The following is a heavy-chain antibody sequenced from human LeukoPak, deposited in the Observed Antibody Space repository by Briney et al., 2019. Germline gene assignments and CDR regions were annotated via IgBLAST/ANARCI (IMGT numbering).Heavy chain of an antibody. Sequence: PGESLKISCESAGYKFTNYWIAWLRPMPGRVLELMWIIHPDDSDIIYSQFFTGRVPISPAKSITTAYLQWSSLTASDTAMYYCARQDPEASGYHYTLDVWGEGSTVTVSS. CDR1: GYKFTNYW. V-gene: IGHV5-51*01. CDR3: ARQDPEASGYHYTLDV. J-gene: IGHJ6*04. CDR2: IHPDDSDI. D-gene: IGHD6-25*01.